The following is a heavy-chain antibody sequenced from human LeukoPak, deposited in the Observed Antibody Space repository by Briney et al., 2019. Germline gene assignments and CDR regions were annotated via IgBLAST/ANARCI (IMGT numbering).Heavy chain of an antibody. CDR2: IYYSGST. V-gene: IGHV4-59*01. J-gene: IGHJ4*02. D-gene: IGHD6-13*01. CDR3: ATAPGSSSSWALFDY. CDR1: GGSISSYY. Sequence: SETLSLTCTVSGGSISSYYWSWIRQPPGKGLEWIGYIYYSGSTNYNPSLKSRVTISVDTSKNQFSLKLSSVTAADTAVYYCATAPGSSSSWALFDYWGQGTLVTVSS.